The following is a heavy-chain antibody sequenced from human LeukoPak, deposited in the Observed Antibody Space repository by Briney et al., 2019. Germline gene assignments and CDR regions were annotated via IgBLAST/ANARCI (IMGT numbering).Heavy chain of an antibody. CDR3: ARGGDWNDGGFDY. CDR1: GGSISSYY. D-gene: IGHD1-1*01. CDR2: IYYSGST. Sequence: SETLSLTCTVSGGSISSYYWSWIRQPPGKGLEWIGYIYYSGSTYYNPSLKSRVTISVDTSKNQFSLKLSSVTAADTAVYYCARGGDWNDGGFDYWGQGTLVTVSS. J-gene: IGHJ4*02. V-gene: IGHV4-59*12.